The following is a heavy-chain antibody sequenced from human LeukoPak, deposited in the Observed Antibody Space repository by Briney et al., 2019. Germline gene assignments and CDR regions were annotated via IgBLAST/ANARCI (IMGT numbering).Heavy chain of an antibody. CDR3: ARPLPEHDAFDI. Sequence: PSETLSLTCTVSGGSISSSSYYWGWIRQPPGKGLEWIGSIYYSGSTYYNPSLKSRVTISVDTSKNQFSLKLSSVTAADTAVYYCARPLPEHDAFDIWGQGTMVTVSS. J-gene: IGHJ3*02. CDR2: IYYSGST. V-gene: IGHV4-39*01. D-gene: IGHD1/OR15-1a*01. CDR1: GGSISSSSYY.